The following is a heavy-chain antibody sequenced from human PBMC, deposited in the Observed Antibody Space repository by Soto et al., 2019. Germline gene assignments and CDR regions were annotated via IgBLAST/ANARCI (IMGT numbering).Heavy chain of an antibody. J-gene: IGHJ4*02. CDR3: ARGRLWSFDF. V-gene: IGHV3-48*01. CDR2: ISSDSGTI. Sequence: EVQMVESGGDLVQPGGSLRLSCVVSGFSFRIYSMNWVRQAPGKGLEWISYISSDSGTIYYADSLKGRFTISRDNGKNSLYLQMNSLTVEDTAVYYCARGRLWSFDFWGQGTLVTVSS. D-gene: IGHD3-10*01. CDR1: GFSFRIYS.